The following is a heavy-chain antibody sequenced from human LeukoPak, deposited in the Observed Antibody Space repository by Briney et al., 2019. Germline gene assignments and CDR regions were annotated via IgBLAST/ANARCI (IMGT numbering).Heavy chain of an antibody. CDR2: ISWNSGSI. V-gene: IGHV3-9*01. D-gene: IGHD1-1*01. J-gene: IGHJ6*02. Sequence: PGRSLRLSCAASGFTFDDYAMHWVRQAPGKGLEWVSGISWNSGSIGYADSVKGRFTISRDNAKNSLYLQMNSLRAEDTALYYCAKDMEGGASYYYYGMDVWGQGTTVTVSS. CDR1: GFTFDDYA. CDR3: AKDMEGGASYYYYGMDV.